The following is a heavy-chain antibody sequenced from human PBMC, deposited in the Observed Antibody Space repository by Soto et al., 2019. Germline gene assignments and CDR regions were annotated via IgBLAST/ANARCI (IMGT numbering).Heavy chain of an antibody. V-gene: IGHV4-4*02. CDR1: GGSISSSNW. CDR2: IYHSGST. J-gene: IGHJ2*01. CDR3: ARSGDYGVPMAWYFDL. D-gene: IGHD4-17*01. Sequence: QVQLQESGPGLVKPSGTLSLTCAVSGGSISSSNWWSWVRQPPGKGLEWIGEIYHSGSTNYNPSLKGRVTISVDKSKIQFSLKLSSVTAADTAVYYCARSGDYGVPMAWYFDLWGRGTLVTVSS.